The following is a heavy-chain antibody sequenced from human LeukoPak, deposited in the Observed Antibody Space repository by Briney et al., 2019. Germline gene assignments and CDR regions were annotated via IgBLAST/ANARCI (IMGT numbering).Heavy chain of an antibody. J-gene: IGHJ4*02. CDR2: ISANDGKT. CDR1: GFVFTSYG. CDR3: ARDLRMTTVTMNY. D-gene: IGHD4-17*01. V-gene: IGHV1-18*01. Sequence: ASVKVSCKASGFVFTSYGFTWVRQAPGLGLEWMGWISANDGKTHYSEKHQGRVTMSTDTVTSTAYMELRSLRSDDTAVYYCARDLRMTTVTMNYWGQGTLVTVSS.